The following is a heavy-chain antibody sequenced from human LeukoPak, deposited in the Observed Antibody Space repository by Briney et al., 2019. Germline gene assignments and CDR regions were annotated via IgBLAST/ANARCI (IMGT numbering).Heavy chain of an antibody. D-gene: IGHD3-10*01. CDR2: FSGSGGST. CDR3: AKGRAGMVRGVCDY. CDR1: GFTFSSYA. J-gene: IGHJ4*02. Sequence: PGGSLRLSCAASGFTFSSYAMSWVRQAPGKGLECISGFSGSGGSTYYADSVKGRFTISRDNSKNTLYLQMSSLRVDDTAVYYCAKGRAGMVRGVCDYWGQGTLVTVSS. V-gene: IGHV3-23*01.